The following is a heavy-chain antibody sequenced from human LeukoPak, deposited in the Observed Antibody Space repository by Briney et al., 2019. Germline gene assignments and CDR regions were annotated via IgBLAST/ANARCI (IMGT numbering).Heavy chain of an antibody. CDR3: AREGGDYVAMGAFDI. J-gene: IGHJ3*02. D-gene: IGHD4-17*01. CDR1: GFTFRSYG. Sequence: GGSLRLSCAASGFTFRSYGMHWVRQAPGKGLEWVAVISYDGSNKYYADSVKGRFTISRDNSKNTLYLQMNSLRAEDTAVYYCAREGGDYVAMGAFDIWGQGTMVTVSS. V-gene: IGHV3-30*19. CDR2: ISYDGSNK.